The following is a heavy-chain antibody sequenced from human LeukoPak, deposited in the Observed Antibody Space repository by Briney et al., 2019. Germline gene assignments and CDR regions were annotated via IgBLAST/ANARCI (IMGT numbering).Heavy chain of an antibody. CDR3: ARASVLRYFDWSSLDP. J-gene: IGHJ5*02. Sequence: SVKVSCKASGGTFSSYAISWVRQAPGQGLEWMGRIIPILGIANYAQKFQGRVTITADKSTSTAYMELSSLRSEDTAVYYCARASVLRYFDWSSLDPWGQGTLVTVSS. D-gene: IGHD3-9*01. V-gene: IGHV1-69*04. CDR2: IIPILGIA. CDR1: GGTFSSYA.